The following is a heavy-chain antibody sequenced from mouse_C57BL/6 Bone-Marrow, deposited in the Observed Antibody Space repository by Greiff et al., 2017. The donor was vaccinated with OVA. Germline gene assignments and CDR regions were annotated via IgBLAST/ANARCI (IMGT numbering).Heavy chain of an antibody. D-gene: IGHD2-5*01. CDR3: ARCYSNHVYAMDY. CDR1: GFTIKDYY. J-gene: IGHJ4*01. CDR2: IDPEDGET. Sequence: EVKLQESGAELVKPGASVKLSCTASGFTIKDYYMHWVKQRTEQGLEWIGRIDPEDGETKYAPKFQGKATITADTSSNTAYLQLSSLTSEDTAVYYCARCYSNHVYAMDYWGQGTSVTVSS. V-gene: IGHV14-2*01.